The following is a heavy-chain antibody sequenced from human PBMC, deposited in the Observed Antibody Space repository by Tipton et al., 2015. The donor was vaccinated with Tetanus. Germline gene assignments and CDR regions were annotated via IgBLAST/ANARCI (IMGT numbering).Heavy chain of an antibody. CDR2: IYYSGST. CDR3: AGAGASVYCSSTSFYVSAICFDY. J-gene: IGHJ4*01. CDR1: GGSISSGGYY. D-gene: IGHD2-2*01. V-gene: IGHV4-31*03. Sequence: TLSLTCTVSGGSISSGGYYWSWIRQHPGKGLEWIGYIYYSGSTYYNPSLKSRVTISVDTSKNQFSLKLSSVTAADTAVYYCAGAGASVYCSSTSFYVSAICFDYWGPRSRVSVSS.